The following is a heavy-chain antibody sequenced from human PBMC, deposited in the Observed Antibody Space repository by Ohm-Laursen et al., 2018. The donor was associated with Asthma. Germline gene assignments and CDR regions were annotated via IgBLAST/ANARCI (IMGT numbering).Heavy chain of an antibody. CDR1: GYTFTSYA. D-gene: IGHD3-22*01. CDR3: ARDSRLAYYYDSSGYYYFDY. Sequence: SVKVSCKASGYTFTSYAISWVRQAPGQGLEWMGGIIPIFGTANYAQKFQGRVTITADESTSTAYMELSSLRSDDTAVYYCARDSRLAYYYDSSGYYYFDYWGQGTLVTVSS. V-gene: IGHV1-69*13. J-gene: IGHJ4*02. CDR2: IIPIFGTA.